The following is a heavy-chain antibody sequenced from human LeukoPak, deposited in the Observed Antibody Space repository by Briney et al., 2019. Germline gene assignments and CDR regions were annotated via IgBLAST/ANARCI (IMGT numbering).Heavy chain of an antibody. J-gene: IGHJ4*02. CDR2: ISISGNYI. Sequence: GGSRRLSCAASGFTFSSYSMNWVRQAPGKGLEWVSSISISGNYIYYVDSVKGRFTISRDNAKNSLYLQMNSLRDEDTAVYYCARSAHFDYWGQGTLVIVSS. CDR1: GFTFSSYS. V-gene: IGHV3-21*01. CDR3: ARSAHFDY.